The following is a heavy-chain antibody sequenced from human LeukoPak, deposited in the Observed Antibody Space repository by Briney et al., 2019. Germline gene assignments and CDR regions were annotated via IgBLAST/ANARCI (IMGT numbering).Heavy chain of an antibody. D-gene: IGHD3-10*01. Sequence: SQTLSLTCTVSGGSISSGDYYWSWIRQPPGKGLEWIGYIYYSGSTYSNPSLKSRVTITVDTSKNQFSLKLSSVTAADTAVYYCARALPLESVLLWFGELPRSLGFDPWGQGTLVTVSS. V-gene: IGHV4-30-4*01. CDR1: GGSISSGDYY. CDR3: ARALPLESVLLWFGELPRSLGFDP. J-gene: IGHJ5*02. CDR2: IYYSGST.